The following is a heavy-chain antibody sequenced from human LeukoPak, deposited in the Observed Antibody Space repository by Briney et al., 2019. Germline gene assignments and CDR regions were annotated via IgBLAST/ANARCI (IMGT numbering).Heavy chain of an antibody. J-gene: IGHJ5*02. CDR1: GGSISSNTYF. CDR3: ATSDTVTTYNWFDP. D-gene: IGHD4-17*01. V-gene: IGHV4-39*01. Sequence: SETLSLTCNVSGGSISSNTYFWGWLRRPPGKGLEWIGSIRYSGSTYYNPSLKSRVTISVDTSNNQFSLHLTSLTAADTAVYYCATSDTVTTYNWFDPWGLGTLVTVS. CDR2: IRYSGST.